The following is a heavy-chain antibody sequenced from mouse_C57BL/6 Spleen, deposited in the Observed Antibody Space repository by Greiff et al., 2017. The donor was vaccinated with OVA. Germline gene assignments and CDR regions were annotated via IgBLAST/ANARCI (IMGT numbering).Heavy chain of an antibody. CDR1: GYSITSGYY. Sequence: ESGPGLVKPSQSLSLTCSVTGYSITSGYYWNWIRQFPGNKLEWMGYISYDGSNNYNPSLKNRISITRDTSKNQFFLKLNSVTTEDTATYYCARGLLFDYGGQGTTLTVSS. D-gene: IGHD1-1*01. CDR2: ISYDGSN. J-gene: IGHJ2*01. V-gene: IGHV3-6*01. CDR3: ARGLLFDY.